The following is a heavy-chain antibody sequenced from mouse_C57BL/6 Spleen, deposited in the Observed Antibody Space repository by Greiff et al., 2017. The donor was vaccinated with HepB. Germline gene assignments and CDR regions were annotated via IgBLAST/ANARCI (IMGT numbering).Heavy chain of an antibody. Sequence: EVQLVESGPGLVKPSQSLSLTCSVTGYSITSGYYWNWIRQFPGNKLEWMGYISYDGSNNYNPSLKNRISITRDTSKNQFFLKLNSVTTEDTATYYCARVHWYFDVWGTGTTVTVSS. J-gene: IGHJ1*03. V-gene: IGHV3-6*01. CDR2: ISYDGSN. CDR1: GYSITSGYY. CDR3: ARVHWYFDV.